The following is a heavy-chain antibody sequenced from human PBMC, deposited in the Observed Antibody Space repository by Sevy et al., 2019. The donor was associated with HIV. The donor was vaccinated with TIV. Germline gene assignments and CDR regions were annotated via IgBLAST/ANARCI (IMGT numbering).Heavy chain of an antibody. Sequence: GESLKISCAASGFAFYDYSMSWIRQAPGKGLEWVATLSFGCGKINYADSVKGRFTISRDNLKNSFYLQMDNLRVEDTALYYCAREGCTRPHDYWGQGTRVTVSS. D-gene: IGHD2-8*01. J-gene: IGHJ4*02. V-gene: IGHV3-23*01. CDR2: LSFGCGKI. CDR3: AREGCTRPHDY. CDR1: GFAFYDYS.